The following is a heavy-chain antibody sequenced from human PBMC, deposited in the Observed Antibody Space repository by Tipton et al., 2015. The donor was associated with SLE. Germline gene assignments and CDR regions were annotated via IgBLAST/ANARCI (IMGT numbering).Heavy chain of an antibody. V-gene: IGHV4-39*07. J-gene: IGHJ4*02. D-gene: IGHD1-20*01. CDR1: GGSISSSSYY. CDR3: ARVRITGLTWGQYYFDY. CDR2: IYYSGST. Sequence: TLSLTCTVSGGSISSSSYYWGWIRQPPGKGLEWIGSIYYSGSTYYNPSLKSRVTISVDTSKNQFSLQLNSVTPEDTAVYYCARVRITGLTWGQYYFDYWGQGTLVTVSS.